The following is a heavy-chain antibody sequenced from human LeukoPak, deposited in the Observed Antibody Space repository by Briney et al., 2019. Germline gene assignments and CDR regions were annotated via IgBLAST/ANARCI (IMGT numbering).Heavy chain of an antibody. J-gene: IGHJ4*02. Sequence: PSETLSLTCTVSSGSISSYYWSWIRQPAGKGLEWIGRISASGTTNYNPSLKGRVTLSVDTSKNQFSLKLTSVTAADTAVYYCARLGVEQDCWGQGTLVTVSS. V-gene: IGHV4-4*07. CDR1: SGSISSYY. CDR2: ISASGTT. D-gene: IGHD6-13*01. CDR3: ARLGVEQDC.